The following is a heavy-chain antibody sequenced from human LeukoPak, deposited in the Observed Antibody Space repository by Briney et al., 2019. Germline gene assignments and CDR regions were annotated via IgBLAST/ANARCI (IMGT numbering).Heavy chain of an antibody. J-gene: IGHJ3*02. CDR3: ARARATVTRISSFDI. CDR2: ISNSGSTI. CDR1: GFTFSSYG. D-gene: IGHD4-17*01. V-gene: IGHV3-48*01. Sequence: GGSLRLSCAASGFTFSSYGIHWVRQAPGKGLEWVSYISNSGSTIYYADSVKGRFTISRDNSKNTLYLQMNSLRADDTAVYYCARARATVTRISSFDIWGQGTMVTVSS.